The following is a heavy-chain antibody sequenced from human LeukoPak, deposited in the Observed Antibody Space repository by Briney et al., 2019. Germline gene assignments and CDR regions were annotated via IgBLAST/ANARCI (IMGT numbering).Heavy chain of an antibody. CDR2: TYYRSKWYN. D-gene: IGHD6-19*01. J-gene: IGHJ4*02. CDR3: ARAPHGSGCDY. CDR1: GDSVSSNSAT. V-gene: IGHV6-1*01. Sequence: SQTRSLTCAISGDSVSSNSATWIWIRQSPSRGLEWLGRTYYRSKWYNDYGLSVKSRITVNPDTSKNQFSLQLNSVTPEDTAVYYCARAPHGSGCDYWSQGALVTVSS.